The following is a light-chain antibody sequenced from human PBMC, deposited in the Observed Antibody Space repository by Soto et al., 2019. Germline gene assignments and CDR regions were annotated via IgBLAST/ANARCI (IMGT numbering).Light chain of an antibody. J-gene: IGKJ1*01. CDR2: KAS. V-gene: IGKV1-5*03. CDR1: QTISSW. CDR3: QHYNSYSEA. Sequence: DIQMTQSPSTLSGSVGDRVTITCRASQTISSWLAWYQQKPGKAPKLLIYKASTLKSGVPSRFSGSGSGTEFNLTISSLTPHDFDTSHCQHYNSYSEAFGQGTK.